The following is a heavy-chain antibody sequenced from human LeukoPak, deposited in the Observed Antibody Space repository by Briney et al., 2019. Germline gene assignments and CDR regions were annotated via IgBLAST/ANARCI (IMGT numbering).Heavy chain of an antibody. CDR1: GGSFSGYY. CDR3: ASCALVTPASDY. J-gene: IGHJ4*02. D-gene: IGHD2-2*01. Sequence: SETLSLTCAVYGGSFSGYYWSWIRQPPGKGLEWIGEINHSGSTNYNPSLKSRVTISVDTSKNQFSLKLSSVTAADTAVYYCASCALVTPASDYWGQGTLVTASS. CDR2: INHSGST. V-gene: IGHV4-34*01.